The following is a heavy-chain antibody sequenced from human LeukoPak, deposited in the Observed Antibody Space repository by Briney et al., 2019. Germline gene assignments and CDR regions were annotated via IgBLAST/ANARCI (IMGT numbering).Heavy chain of an antibody. D-gene: IGHD5-18*01. Sequence: ASVKVSCKVSGYTLTELSMHWLRQVPGKGLEWMGGFDPEDGETIYAQKFQGRVTMTEDTSTDTAYMELSSLRSEDTAVYYCRVRPYRGYSYGLIVQDFDYWSHGTLVTVSS. J-gene: IGHJ4*01. CDR2: FDPEDGET. V-gene: IGHV1-24*01. CDR1: GYTLTELS. CDR3: RVRPYRGYSYGLIVQDFDY.